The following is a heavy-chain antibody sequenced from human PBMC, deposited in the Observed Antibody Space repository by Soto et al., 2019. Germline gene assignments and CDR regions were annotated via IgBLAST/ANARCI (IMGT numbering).Heavy chain of an antibody. V-gene: IGHV1-69*06. J-gene: IGHJ6*02. CDR2: IIPIFGTA. CDR1: GGTFSSYA. CDR3: ARAGGYCSGGSCYSGYYYYYYGMDV. Sequence: QVQLVQSGAEVKKPGSSVKVSCKASGGTFSSYAISWVRQAPGQGLEWMGGIIPIFGTANYAQKFQGRVTITADKSTSTAYRELSSLRSEDTAVYYCARAGGYCSGGSCYSGYYYYYYGMDVWGQGTTVTVSS. D-gene: IGHD2-15*01.